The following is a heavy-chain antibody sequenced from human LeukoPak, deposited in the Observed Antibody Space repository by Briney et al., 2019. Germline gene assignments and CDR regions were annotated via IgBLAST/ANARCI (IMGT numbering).Heavy chain of an antibody. Sequence: ASVKVSCKASGYTFTGYYIHWVRQAPGQGLEWMGWINPNSGGTNYAQKFQGRVTMTRDTSISTAYIELNLLRSDDTAVYYCARGDYYGSPKVVAAWGQGTLVTVSS. J-gene: IGHJ5*02. D-gene: IGHD3-10*01. CDR2: INPNSGGT. CDR1: GYTFTGYY. V-gene: IGHV1-2*02. CDR3: ARGDYYGSPKVVAA.